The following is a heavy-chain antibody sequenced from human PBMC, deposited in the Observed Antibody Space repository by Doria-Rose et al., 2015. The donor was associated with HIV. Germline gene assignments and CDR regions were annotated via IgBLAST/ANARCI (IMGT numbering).Heavy chain of an antibody. V-gene: IGHV2-26*01. CDR1: GASLSIPGMG. CDR2: IFSDDER. CDR3: ARIKSSRWYHKYYFDF. D-gene: IGHD6-13*01. J-gene: IGHJ4*02. Sequence: QVTLKESGPVLVKPTETLMLTCTVSGASLSIPGMGVSWIRQPPGKALEWLANIFSDDERSYKTSLKSRLTISGGTSKGQLVLTMTDMDPADTATYYCARIKSSRWYHKYYFDFWGQGTLVIVSA.